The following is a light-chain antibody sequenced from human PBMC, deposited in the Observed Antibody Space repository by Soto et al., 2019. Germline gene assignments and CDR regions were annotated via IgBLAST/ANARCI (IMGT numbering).Light chain of an antibody. V-gene: IGKV3-11*01. CDR1: QSVNNY. Sequence: EVVLTQSPATLSLSPGERATPSCRASQSVNNYLAWYQQKPGQAPRLLIYDTSNRATGIPARFSGSGSGADFTLTISSLEPEDFAVYYCQQRYNWPPTWTFGQGTKVEIK. J-gene: IGKJ1*01. CDR3: QQRYNWPPTWT. CDR2: DTS.